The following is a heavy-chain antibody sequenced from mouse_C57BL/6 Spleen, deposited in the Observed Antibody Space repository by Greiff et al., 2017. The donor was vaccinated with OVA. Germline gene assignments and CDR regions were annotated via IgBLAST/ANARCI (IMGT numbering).Heavy chain of an antibody. CDR3: ASVTTVASMDY. CDR1: GFTFSDYG. CDR2: ISSGSSTI. D-gene: IGHD1-1*01. V-gene: IGHV5-17*01. Sequence: EVKVVESGGGLVKPGGSLKLSCAASGFTFSDYGMHWVRQAPEKGLEWVAYISSGSSTIYYADPVKGRFTISRDNAKNTLFLQMTSLRSEYTAVYYRASVTTVASMDYWGQGTSVTVSS. J-gene: IGHJ4*01.